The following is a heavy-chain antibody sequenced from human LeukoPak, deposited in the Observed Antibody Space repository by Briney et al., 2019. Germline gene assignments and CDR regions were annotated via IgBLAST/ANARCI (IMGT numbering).Heavy chain of an antibody. CDR1: GLSFGNYW. Sequence: GGSLRLSCVASGLSFGNYWMNWVRQAPGKGLEWVGNIKQDGSEKYYVDSVKGRFTISRDNAKNSLYLDMNSLRVEDTAIYYCTRDFDPWGQGTLVTVSS. V-gene: IGHV3-7*01. CDR3: TRDFDP. CDR2: IKQDGSEK. J-gene: IGHJ5*02.